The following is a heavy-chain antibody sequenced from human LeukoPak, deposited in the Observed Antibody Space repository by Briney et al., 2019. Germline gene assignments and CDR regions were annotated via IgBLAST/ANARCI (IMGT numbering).Heavy chain of an antibody. Sequence: GGSLRLSCTVSGFTFSTYPMSWVRQAPGKGLQWVSTISVGGASAYYADSVRGRFTISRDNSKGTLYLQMNSLRVDDTDIYYCAARPLMPPRFDYWGQGTLVTVSS. D-gene: IGHD2-2*01. J-gene: IGHJ4*02. CDR3: AARPLMPPRFDY. V-gene: IGHV3-23*01. CDR1: GFTFSTYP. CDR2: ISVGGASA.